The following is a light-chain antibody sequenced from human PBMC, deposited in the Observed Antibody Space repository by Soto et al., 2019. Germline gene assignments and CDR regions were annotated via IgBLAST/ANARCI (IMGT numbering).Light chain of an antibody. J-gene: IGLJ1*01. CDR2: DVS. CDR1: SSDVGGYSF. V-gene: IGLV2-14*01. Sequence: QSVLTQPASVSGSPGQSITISCTGTSSDVGGYSFVSWYQQHPGKAPKLLIYDVSNRPSGVSNRFSGSKSGITASLTISGLQAEDEADYYCSSYTSFSTYVFGTGTKLTVL. CDR3: SSYTSFSTYV.